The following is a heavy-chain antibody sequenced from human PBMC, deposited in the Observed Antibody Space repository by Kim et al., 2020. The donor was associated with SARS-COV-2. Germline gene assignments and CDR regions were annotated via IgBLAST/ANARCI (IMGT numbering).Heavy chain of an antibody. V-gene: IGHV3-48*03. D-gene: IGHD3-10*01. CDR1: GFTFSSYE. CDR2: ISSSGSTI. Sequence: GGSLRLSCAASGFTFSSYEMNWVRQAPGKGLEWVSYISSSGSTIYYADSVKGRFTISRDNAKNSLYLQMNSLRAEDTAVYYCARDGDVWFGELLRPYYYYGMDVWGQGTTVTVSS. CDR3: ARDGDVWFGELLRPYYYYGMDV. J-gene: IGHJ6*02.